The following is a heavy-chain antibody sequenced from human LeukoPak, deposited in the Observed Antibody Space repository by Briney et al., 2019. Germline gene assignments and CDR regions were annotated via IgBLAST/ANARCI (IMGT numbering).Heavy chain of an antibody. CDR1: GYTLTELS. CDR2: FDPEDGET. Sequence: ASVKVSCKVSGYTLTELSMHWVRQAPGKGPEWMGGFDPEDGETIYAQKFQGRVTMTEDTSTDTAYMELSSLRSEDTAVYYCATGVGVVTDFDYWGQGTLVTVSS. J-gene: IGHJ4*02. V-gene: IGHV1-24*01. D-gene: IGHD3-3*01. CDR3: ATGVGVVTDFDY.